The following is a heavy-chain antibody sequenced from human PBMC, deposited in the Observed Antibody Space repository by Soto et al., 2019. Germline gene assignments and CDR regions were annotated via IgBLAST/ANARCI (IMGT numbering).Heavy chain of an antibody. V-gene: IGHV1-2*04. J-gene: IGHJ3*02. D-gene: IGHD7-27*01. CDR2: INPNSGGT. Sequence: ASVKVSCKASGYTFTGYYMHWVRQAPGQGLEWMGWINPNSGGTNYAQKFQGWVTMTRDTSISTAYMELSRLRSDDTAVYYCARDGGTGDLYDAFDIWGQGTMVTVSS. CDR3: ARDGGTGDLYDAFDI. CDR1: GYTFTGYY.